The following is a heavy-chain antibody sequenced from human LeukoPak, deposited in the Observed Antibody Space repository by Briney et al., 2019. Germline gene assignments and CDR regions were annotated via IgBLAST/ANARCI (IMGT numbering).Heavy chain of an antibody. CDR3: ARRAGAYSHPYDY. D-gene: IGHD4/OR15-4a*01. J-gene: IGHJ4*02. CDR1: GFTFSSYV. CDR2: IYSDNT. V-gene: IGHV3-30*14. Sequence: GRSLRLSCAASGFTFSSYVMHWVRQAPGKGLEWVSFIYSDNTHYSDSVKGRFTISRDNSKNTLYLQMNSLRAEDTAVYYCARRAGAYSHPYDYWGQGTLVTVSS.